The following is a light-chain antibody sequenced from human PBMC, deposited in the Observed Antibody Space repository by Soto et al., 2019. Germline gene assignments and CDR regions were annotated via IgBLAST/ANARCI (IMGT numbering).Light chain of an antibody. V-gene: IGKV2-28*01. J-gene: IGKJ2*01. Sequence: DVVMTQSPLSLPFTPGEPASISCKSSQSLLHSNGYNYLDWYLQQPGQSPQLLIYLGSNRASGVPDRFSGSGSGTDFTLKISRVEAEDVGVYYCMQGLQSYTFGQGTKLEIK. CDR3: MQGLQSYT. CDR2: LGS. CDR1: QSLLHSNGYNY.